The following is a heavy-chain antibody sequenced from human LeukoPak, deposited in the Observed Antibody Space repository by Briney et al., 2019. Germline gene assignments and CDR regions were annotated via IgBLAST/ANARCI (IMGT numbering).Heavy chain of an antibody. Sequence: GGSLRLSCAASGFTFSSYAMHWGRRAPGKGLEWVAVISYDGSNKYYADSVKGRFTISRDNSKNTLYLQMNSLRAEDTAVYYCARAPYDSSGSHYAGYWGQGTLVTVSS. CDR2: ISYDGSNK. CDR3: ARAPYDSSGSHYAGY. V-gene: IGHV3-30-3*01. D-gene: IGHD3-22*01. CDR1: GFTFSSYA. J-gene: IGHJ4*02.